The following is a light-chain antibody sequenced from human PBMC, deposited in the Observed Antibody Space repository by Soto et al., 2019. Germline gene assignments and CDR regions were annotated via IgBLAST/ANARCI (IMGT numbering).Light chain of an antibody. CDR2: KAS. V-gene: IGKV1-5*03. J-gene: IGKJ1*01. CDR3: HHYNSYSRM. CDR1: QSISSW. Sequence: DIQMTQSPSTLSASVGDRVTITCRASQSISSWLAWYQQRPGKAPKLLIYKASSLESGVPSRFSGSGSGTAFALTISSLQPDDFATYYCHHYNSYSRMFGQGTKVEIK.